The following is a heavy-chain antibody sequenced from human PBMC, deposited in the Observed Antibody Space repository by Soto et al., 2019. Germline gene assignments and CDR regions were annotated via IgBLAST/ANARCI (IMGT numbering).Heavy chain of an antibody. CDR3: ARDGDHYDFWTQPQTDYYYYGMDV. Sequence: GGSLRLSCAASGFTFSSYSMNWVRQAPGKGLEWVSSISSSSSYIYYADSVKGRFTISRDNAKNSLYLQMNSLRAEDTAVYYCARDGDHYDFWTQPQTDYYYYGMDVWGQGTTVTVSS. CDR2: ISSSSSYI. CDR1: GFTFSSYS. V-gene: IGHV3-21*01. J-gene: IGHJ6*02. D-gene: IGHD3-3*01.